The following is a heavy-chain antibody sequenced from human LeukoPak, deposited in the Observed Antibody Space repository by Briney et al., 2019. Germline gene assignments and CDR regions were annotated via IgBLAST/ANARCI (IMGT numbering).Heavy chain of an antibody. J-gene: IGHJ4*02. V-gene: IGHV4-61*02. CDR2: IYTSGST. Sequence: PSETLSLTCTVSGGSISSGSYYWSWIRQPAGKGLEWIGRIYTSGSTNYNPSLKSRVTISVHTSKNQFSLKLSSVTAADTAVYYCAREGSSGYYDYFDYWGQGTLVTVSS. CDR3: AREGSSGYYDYFDY. CDR1: GGSISSGSYY. D-gene: IGHD3-22*01.